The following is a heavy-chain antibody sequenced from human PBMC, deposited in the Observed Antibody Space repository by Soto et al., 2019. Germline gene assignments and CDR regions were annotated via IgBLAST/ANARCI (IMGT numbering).Heavy chain of an antibody. V-gene: IGHV3-74*01. Sequence: GGSPRLSCAASGFTFSSYWMHWVRQAPGKGLVWVSRINSDGSSTSYADSVKGRFTISRDNAKNTLYLQMNSLRAEDTAVYYCARPTYYYDSSGTKNYYYYGMDVWGQGTTVTVSS. D-gene: IGHD3-22*01. CDR3: ARPTYYYDSSGTKNYYYYGMDV. CDR1: GFTFSSYW. CDR2: INSDGSST. J-gene: IGHJ6*02.